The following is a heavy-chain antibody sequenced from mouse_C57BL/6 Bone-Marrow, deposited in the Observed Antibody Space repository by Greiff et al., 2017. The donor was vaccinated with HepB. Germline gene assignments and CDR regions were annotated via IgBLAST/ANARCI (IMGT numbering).Heavy chain of an antibody. CDR3: ARRVDGSPLYAMDY. Sequence: EVHLVESGGGLVKPGGSLKLSCAASGFTFSSYTMSWVRQTPEKRLEWVATISGGGGNTYYPDSVKGRFTISRDNAKNTLYLQMSSLRSEDTALYYCARRVDGSPLYAMDYWGQGTSVTVSS. J-gene: IGHJ4*01. CDR2: ISGGGGNT. V-gene: IGHV5-9*04. D-gene: IGHD1-1*01. CDR1: GFTFSSYT.